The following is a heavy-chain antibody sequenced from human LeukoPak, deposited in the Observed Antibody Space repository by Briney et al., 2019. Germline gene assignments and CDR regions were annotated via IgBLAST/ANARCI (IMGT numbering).Heavy chain of an antibody. V-gene: IGHV3-74*01. J-gene: IGHJ4*02. CDR1: GFTFSSYW. D-gene: IGHD6-19*01. CDR2: INGDGSTT. Sequence: GGSLRLSCAASGFTFSSYWMHWVRQAPGKGLVWVSRINGDGSTTNYADSVKGRFTISRDNARYSLYLQMNSLRVEDTAVYYRARARIAVAGALTAFDYWGQGTLVTVSS. CDR3: ARARIAVAGALTAFDY.